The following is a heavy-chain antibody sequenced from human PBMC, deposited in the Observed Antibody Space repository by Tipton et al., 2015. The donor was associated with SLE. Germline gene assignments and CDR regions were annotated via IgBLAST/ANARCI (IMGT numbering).Heavy chain of an antibody. Sequence: TLSLTCAVSGYSISSGYYWGWIRQPPGKGLEWIGSIYHSGSTYYNPSLKSRVTISVDTSKNQFSLKLSSVTAADTAVYYCARDHKSLIDYWGQGTLVTVSS. D-gene: IGHD3-9*01. CDR1: GYSISSGYY. V-gene: IGHV4-38-2*02. J-gene: IGHJ4*02. CDR2: IYHSGST. CDR3: ARDHKSLIDY.